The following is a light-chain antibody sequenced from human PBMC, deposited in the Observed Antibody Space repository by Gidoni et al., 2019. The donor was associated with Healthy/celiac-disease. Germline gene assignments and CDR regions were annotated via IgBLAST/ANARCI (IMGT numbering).Light chain of an antibody. CDR3: SSYTSSSSWV. CDR1: SSDVGGYNC. CDR2: DVS. V-gene: IGLV2-14*01. J-gene: IGLJ3*02. Sequence: QSTLTQPATVSGSPGQSITISCTGTSSDVGGYNCVSWYQQHPAKAPKLMIYDVSNRPSGVSNRFSGSKSGNTASLTISGLQAEDEADYYCSSYTSSSSWVFGGGTTLTVL.